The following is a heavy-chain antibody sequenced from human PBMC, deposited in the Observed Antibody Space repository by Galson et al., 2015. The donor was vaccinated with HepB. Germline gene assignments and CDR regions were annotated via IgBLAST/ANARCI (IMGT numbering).Heavy chain of an antibody. J-gene: IGHJ4*02. V-gene: IGHV3-7*03. Sequence: SLRLSCAASGFTFSSHWMSWVRQAPGKGLEWVANIKQDGSVKHYVDSVKGRFTISRDNAKNSLYLQMNSLRAEDTAVYYCVLWFGESAYYWGQGTLVTVSS. CDR2: IKQDGSVK. CDR1: GFTFSSHW. D-gene: IGHD3-10*01. CDR3: VLWFGESAYY.